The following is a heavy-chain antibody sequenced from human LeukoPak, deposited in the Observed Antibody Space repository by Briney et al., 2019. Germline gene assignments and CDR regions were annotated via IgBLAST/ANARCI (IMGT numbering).Heavy chain of an antibody. CDR3: ARARYNWNVGWFDP. J-gene: IGHJ5*02. CDR2: ISSSGSTI. Sequence: GGSLSLSCAASGFTFSDYYMSWIRQAPGKGLEWVSYISSSGSTIYYADSVKGRFTISRDNAKNSLYLQMNSLRAEDTAVYYCARARYNWNVGWFDPWGQGTLVTVSS. D-gene: IGHD1-20*01. CDR1: GFTFSDYY. V-gene: IGHV3-11*01.